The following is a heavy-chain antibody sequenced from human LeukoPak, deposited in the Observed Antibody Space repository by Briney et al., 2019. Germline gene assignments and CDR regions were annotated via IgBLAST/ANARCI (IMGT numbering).Heavy chain of an antibody. J-gene: IGHJ4*02. CDR2: ISGSGGST. CDR1: GFTLSSYA. Sequence: GGSLRLSCAASGFTLSSYAMSWVRQAPGKGLEWVSAISGSGGSTYYADSVKGRFTISRDNSKNTLYLQMNSLRAEDTAVYYCANDGDYNYFDYWGQGTLVTVSS. CDR3: ANDGDYNYFDY. V-gene: IGHV3-23*01. D-gene: IGHD4-17*01.